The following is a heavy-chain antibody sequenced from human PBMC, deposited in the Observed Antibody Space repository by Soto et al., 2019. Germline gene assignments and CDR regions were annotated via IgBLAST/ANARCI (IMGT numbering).Heavy chain of an antibody. J-gene: IGHJ4*02. CDR1: GFTFSSYS. V-gene: IGHV3-21*01. D-gene: IGHD6-6*01. Sequence: EVQPVESGGGLVKPGGSLGLSCAASGFTFSSYSMNWIRQAPGKGLEWVSSISSSSSYIYYADSVKGRFTISRDNAKNSLYLQMNSLRAEDTAVYYCAREKRVAARPFDYWGQGTLVTVSS. CDR3: AREKRVAARPFDY. CDR2: ISSSSSYI.